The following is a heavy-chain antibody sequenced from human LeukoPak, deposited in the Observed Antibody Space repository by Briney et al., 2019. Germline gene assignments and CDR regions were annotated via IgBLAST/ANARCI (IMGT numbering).Heavy chain of an antibody. D-gene: IGHD3-9*01. CDR2: ISGSGGST. V-gene: IGHV3-23*01. CDR1: GFTFSSYA. Sequence: GGSLRLSCAASGFTFSSYAMSWVRQAPGKGLEWVSAISGSGGSTYYADSVKGRLTISRDNSKNTLYLQMNSLRAEDTAVCYCAKDPYYDILTGPDYWGQGTLVTVSS. J-gene: IGHJ4*02. CDR3: AKDPYYDILTGPDY.